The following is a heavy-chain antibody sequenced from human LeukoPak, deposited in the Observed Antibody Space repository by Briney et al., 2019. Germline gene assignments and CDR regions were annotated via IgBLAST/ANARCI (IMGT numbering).Heavy chain of an antibody. V-gene: IGHV3-11*01. CDR2: IGAISNTV. CDR3: AKANYYDSSGYYSGFDY. CDR1: GFAFSDYF. D-gene: IGHD3-22*01. J-gene: IGHJ4*02. Sequence: PGGSLRLSCAASGFAFSDYFMSWIRQAPGKGLEWISYIGAISNTVYYADSVKGRFTISRDNAKNSLYLQINSLRAEDTAVYYCAKANYYDSSGYYSGFDYWGQGTLVTVSS.